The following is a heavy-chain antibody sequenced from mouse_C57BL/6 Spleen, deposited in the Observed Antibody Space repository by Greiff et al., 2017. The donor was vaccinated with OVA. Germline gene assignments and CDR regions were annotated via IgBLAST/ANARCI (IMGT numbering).Heavy chain of an antibody. CDR1: GYSFTDYN. V-gene: IGHV1-39*01. Sequence: VQLQQSGPELVKPGASVKISCKASGYSFTDYNMNWVKQSNGKSLEWIGVINHNYGTTSYNQKFKGKATLTVDQSSSTAYMQLNSLTSEDSAVYYCASPYGSSYYAMDYWGQGTSVTVSS. CDR3: ASPYGSSYYAMDY. J-gene: IGHJ4*01. D-gene: IGHD1-1*01. CDR2: INHNYGTT.